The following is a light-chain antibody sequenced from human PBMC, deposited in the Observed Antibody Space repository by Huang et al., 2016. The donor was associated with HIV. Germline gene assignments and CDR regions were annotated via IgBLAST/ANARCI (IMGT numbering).Light chain of an antibody. J-gene: IGKJ2*01. CDR2: AAS. CDR3: LQTNSFPYT. CDR1: QGIDSW. Sequence: DIQMTQSPSSVTASVGDRVTITCRASQGIDSWLAWYQQRPGKAPKVLIYAASSLQGGVPLRFSGSGSGTDFSLTINTLQPEDFATYYCLQTNSFPYTFGQGTNLEI. V-gene: IGKV1D-12*01.